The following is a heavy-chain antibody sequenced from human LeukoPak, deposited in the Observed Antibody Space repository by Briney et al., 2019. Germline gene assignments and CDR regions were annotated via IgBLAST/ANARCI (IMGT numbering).Heavy chain of an antibody. D-gene: IGHD3-9*01. Sequence: GGSLRLSCAASGFTFSSYWMSWVRQAPGKGLEWVANIKQDGSEKYYVDSVKGRFTISRDNAKNSLYLQMNSLRAEDTAVYYCARAGNVLRYFDWSPDAFDIWGQGTMVTVSS. CDR2: IKQDGSEK. CDR1: GFTFSSYW. CDR3: ARAGNVLRYFDWSPDAFDI. J-gene: IGHJ3*02. V-gene: IGHV3-7*03.